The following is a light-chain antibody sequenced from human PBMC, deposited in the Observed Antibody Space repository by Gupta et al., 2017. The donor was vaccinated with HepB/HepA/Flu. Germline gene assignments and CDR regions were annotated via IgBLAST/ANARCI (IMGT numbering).Light chain of an antibody. CDR2: SNN. V-gene: IGLV1-44*01. CDR3: AAWDDSLNGVV. J-gene: IGLJ2*01. CDR1: ISNIGRNT. Sequence: QSVLTQPPSASGTPGQRVTISCSGSISNIGRNTVNWYQQLPGTAPKLLIYSNNQRPSGVPDRFSGSKSGTSASLAISGLQSEDEADYDCAAWDDSLNGVVFGGGTKLTVL.